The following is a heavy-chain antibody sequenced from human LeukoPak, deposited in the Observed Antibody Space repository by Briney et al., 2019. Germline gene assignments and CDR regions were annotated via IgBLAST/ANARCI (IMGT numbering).Heavy chain of an antibody. V-gene: IGHV1-69*13. CDR3: ARATNSRVGGHYMDV. CDR1: GGTFSSYA. D-gene: IGHD2/OR15-2a*01. CDR2: IIPIFGTA. J-gene: IGHJ6*03. Sequence: SEKVSCKASGGTFSSYAISWVRQAPGQGLEWMGGIIPIFGTANYAQKFQGRVTITADESTSTAYMELSSLRSEDTAVYYCARATNSRVGGHYMDVWGKGTTVTVSS.